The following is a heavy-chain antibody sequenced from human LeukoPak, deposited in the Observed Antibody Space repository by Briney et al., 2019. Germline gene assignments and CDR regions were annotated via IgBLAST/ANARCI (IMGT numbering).Heavy chain of an antibody. Sequence: GGSLRLSCAASGFIFSSYSMNWVRQAPGKGLEWVSSIISSGSYIYYADSVKGRFTISRDNANNSLYLQMNSLRAEDTAVYYCARGPEWEPYYFDYWGQGTLVTVSS. CDR1: GFIFSSYS. CDR3: ARGPEWEPYYFDY. V-gene: IGHV3-21*01. D-gene: IGHD1-26*01. J-gene: IGHJ4*02. CDR2: IISSGSYI.